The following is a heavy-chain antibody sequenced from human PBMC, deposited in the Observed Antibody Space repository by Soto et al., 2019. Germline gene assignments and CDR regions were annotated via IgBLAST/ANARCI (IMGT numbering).Heavy chain of an antibody. CDR3: ARDRSYYYGSGKYYYYYYGMDV. Sequence: SVKVSCKASGGTFSSYAISWVRQAPGQGLEWMGGIIPIFGTANYAQKFQGRVTITADESTSTAYMELSSLRSEDTAVYYCARDRSYYYGSGKYYYYYYGMDVWGQGTTVTVSS. CDR2: IIPIFGTA. V-gene: IGHV1-69*13. D-gene: IGHD3-10*01. CDR1: GGTFSSYA. J-gene: IGHJ6*02.